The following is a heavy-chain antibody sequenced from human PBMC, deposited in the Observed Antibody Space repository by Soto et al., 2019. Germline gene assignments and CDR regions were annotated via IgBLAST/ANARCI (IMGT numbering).Heavy chain of an antibody. D-gene: IGHD6-13*01. CDR2: INSDGSTT. J-gene: IGHJ4*02. CDR1: GFTFRSYW. CDR3: ARVGSSWSFDY. V-gene: IGHV3-74*01. Sequence: HPGGSLRLSCAASGFTFRSYWMHWVRQVPGKGLVWVSRINSDGSTTSYADSVKGRFTISRDSSKNTLYLQMNSLRAEDTAVYYCARVGSSWSFDYWGQGTLVTVSS.